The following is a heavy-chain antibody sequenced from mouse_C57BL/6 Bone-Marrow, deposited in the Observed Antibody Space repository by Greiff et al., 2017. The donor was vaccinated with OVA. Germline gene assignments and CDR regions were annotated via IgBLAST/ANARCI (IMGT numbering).Heavy chain of an antibody. J-gene: IGHJ1*03. V-gene: IGHV1-26*01. CDR1: GYTFTDYY. Sequence: EVQLQQSGPELVKPGASVKISCKASGYTFTDYYMNWVKQSHGKSLEWIGDINPNNGGTSYNQKFKGKATLTVDKSSSTAYMELRSLTSEDSAVYYCARRDGYPYWYFDVWGTGTTVTVSS. CDR2: INPNNGGT. CDR3: ARRDGYPYWYFDV. D-gene: IGHD2-3*01.